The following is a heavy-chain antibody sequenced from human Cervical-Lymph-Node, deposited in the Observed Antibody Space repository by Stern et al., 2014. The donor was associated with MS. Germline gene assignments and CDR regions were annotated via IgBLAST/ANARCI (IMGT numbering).Heavy chain of an antibody. CDR1: GFSISSYV. D-gene: IGHD6-6*01. CDR3: ARYAGGRRSSSSFPALDY. J-gene: IGHJ4*02. Sequence: QVQLVESGGGVVQPGRSLRLSCAASGFSISSYVMHWVRQAPGKGLECVAVISYDGNNKYYTDSVKGRFTISRDHSNNTLYLQMNSLRAEDTAVYYCARYAGGRRSSSSFPALDYWGQGTLVTVSS. CDR2: ISYDGNNK. V-gene: IGHV3-30*04.